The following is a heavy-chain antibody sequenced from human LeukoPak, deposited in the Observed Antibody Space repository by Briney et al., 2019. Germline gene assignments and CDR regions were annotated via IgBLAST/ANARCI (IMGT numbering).Heavy chain of an antibody. J-gene: IGHJ4*02. V-gene: IGHV4-59*12. D-gene: IGHD3-22*01. CDR2: IYYTGGI. Sequence: SETLSLTCTVSGGSMSGFYWSWMRQPPGRGLEWIAYIYYTGGINYNPSLKSRVTISIDKSKNQFFLNSSSVTAADTAVYYCAGLVGRYSSGLYYYYFDYWGQGTLVTVSS. CDR1: GGSMSGFY. CDR3: AGLVGRYSSGLYYYYFDY.